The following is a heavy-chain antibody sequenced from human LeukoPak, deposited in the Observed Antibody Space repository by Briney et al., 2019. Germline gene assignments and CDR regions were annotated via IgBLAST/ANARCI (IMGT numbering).Heavy chain of an antibody. CDR2: IYYSGST. D-gene: IGHD3-10*01. V-gene: IGHV4-59*01. CDR3: ARYFGELLPFDY. J-gene: IGHJ4*02. Sequence: SETLSLTCTVSGGSISSYYWSWIRQPPGKGLEWIGYIYYSGSTNYDPSLKSRVTISVDTSKNQFSLKLSSVTAADTAVYYCARYFGELLPFDYWGQGTLVTVSS. CDR1: GGSISSYY.